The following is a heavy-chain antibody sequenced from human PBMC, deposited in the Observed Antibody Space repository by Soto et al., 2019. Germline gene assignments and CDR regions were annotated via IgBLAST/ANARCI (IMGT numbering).Heavy chain of an antibody. V-gene: IGHV1-2*04. Sequence: QVQLVQSGAEVKKPGASVKVSCKASGYTFTGYYIHWMRQAPGQGLEWLGWINPNSGTIKYAQKFQGWVTIHRDTSSSTGYMELSRLRSDDTAVYYCASSSSRGWADYWGQGTLVTVSS. CDR1: GYTFTGYY. J-gene: IGHJ4*02. D-gene: IGHD6-19*01. CDR3: ASSSSRGWADY. CDR2: INPNSGTI.